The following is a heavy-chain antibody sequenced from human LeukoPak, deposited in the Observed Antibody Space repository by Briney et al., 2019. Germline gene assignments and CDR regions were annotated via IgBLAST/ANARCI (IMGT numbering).Heavy chain of an antibody. Sequence: ASVKVSCKASGYTFTSYGISWVRQAPGQGLEWMGGIIPIFGTANYAQKFQGRVTITADESTSTAYMELSSLRSEDTAVYYCAAGHCSGGSCYTPRHWFDPWGQGTLVTVSS. CDR3: AAGHCSGGSCYTPRHWFDP. J-gene: IGHJ5*02. D-gene: IGHD2-15*01. CDR2: IIPIFGTA. V-gene: IGHV1-69*13. CDR1: GYTFTSYG.